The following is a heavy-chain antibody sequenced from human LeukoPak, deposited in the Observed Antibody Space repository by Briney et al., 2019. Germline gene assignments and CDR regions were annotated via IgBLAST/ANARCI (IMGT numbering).Heavy chain of an antibody. D-gene: IGHD3-3*01. CDR2: INPSGGST. V-gene: IGHV1-46*01. CDR3: ARPSYDFWSGYSWFDP. Sequence: ASVKVSCTASGYTFTSYYMHWVRQAPGQGLEWMGIINPSGGSTSYAQKFQGRVTMTRDTSTSTVYMELSSLRSEDTAVYYCARPSYDFWSGYSWFDPWGQGTLVTVSS. CDR1: GYTFTSYY. J-gene: IGHJ5*02.